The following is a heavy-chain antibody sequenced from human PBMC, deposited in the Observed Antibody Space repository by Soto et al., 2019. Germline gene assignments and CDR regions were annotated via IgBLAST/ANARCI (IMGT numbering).Heavy chain of an antibody. V-gene: IGHV1-69*13. CDR1: GGTFSSYA. CDR2: IIPIFGAA. Sequence: ASVKVSCKASGGTFSSYAISWVRQAPGQGLEWMGGIIPIFGAANYAQKFQGRVTITADESTSTAYMELSSLRSEDTAVYYCALGYCSSTSCHNYYYYGMDVWGKGTTVTVSS. D-gene: IGHD2-2*02. J-gene: IGHJ6*04. CDR3: ALGYCSSTSCHNYYYYGMDV.